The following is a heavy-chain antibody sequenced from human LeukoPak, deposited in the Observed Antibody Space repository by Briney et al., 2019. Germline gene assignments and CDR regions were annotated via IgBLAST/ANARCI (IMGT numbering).Heavy chain of an antibody. Sequence: SVKVSCKASGGTFSSYAISWVRQAPGQGLEWMGGIIPIFGTANYAQKFQGRVTITADKSTSTAYMELSSLRSEDTAVYYCARDGRSTMIVVVGGTLNDYWGQGTLVTVSS. CDR2: IIPIFGTA. J-gene: IGHJ4*02. CDR1: GGTFSSYA. V-gene: IGHV1-69*06. CDR3: ARDGRSTMIVVVGGTLNDY. D-gene: IGHD3-22*01.